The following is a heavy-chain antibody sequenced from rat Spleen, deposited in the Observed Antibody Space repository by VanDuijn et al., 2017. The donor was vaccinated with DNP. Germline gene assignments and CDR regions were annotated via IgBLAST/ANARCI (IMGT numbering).Heavy chain of an antibody. D-gene: IGHD1-2*01. V-gene: IGHV3-1*01. Sequence: EVQLQESGPGLVKSSQSLSLTCSVTGHSITSNYWAWIRKFPGNKMEWMGYINYSGTTNFNPPLKSRISITRDTSKNQFFLQLNSVTTEDTATYYCVRAAMSLYWYFDFWGPGTMVTVSS. CDR3: VRAAMSLYWYFDF. J-gene: IGHJ1*01. CDR2: INYSGTT. CDR1: GHSITSNY.